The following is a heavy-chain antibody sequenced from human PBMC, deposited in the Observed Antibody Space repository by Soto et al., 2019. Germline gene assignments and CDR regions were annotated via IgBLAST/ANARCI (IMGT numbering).Heavy chain of an antibody. V-gene: IGHV3-7*03. CDR3: ARDGLRFLEWLSWNYYGMDV. CDR1: GFTFSSYW. Sequence: GGSLRLSCSASGFTFSSYWMSWLRQAPGKGLEWVANIKQDGSEKYYVDSVKGRFTISRDNAKNSLYLQMNSLRAEDTAVYYCARDGLRFLEWLSWNYYGMDVWGQGTTVTVSS. J-gene: IGHJ6*02. CDR2: IKQDGSEK. D-gene: IGHD3-3*01.